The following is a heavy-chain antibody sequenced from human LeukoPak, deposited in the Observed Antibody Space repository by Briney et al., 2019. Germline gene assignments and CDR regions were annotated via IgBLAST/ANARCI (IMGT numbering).Heavy chain of an antibody. CDR2: ISSSSSSI. CDR3: ARVPTTYGMDV. Sequence: GGSLRLSCAASGFTLSSYSMNWVRQAPGKGLEWVSYISSSSSSINYADSVKGRFTISRDNAKNSLYLQISSLRAEDTAVYYCARVPTTYGMDVWGQGTTVTVSS. J-gene: IGHJ6*02. CDR1: GFTLSSYS. V-gene: IGHV3-48*01. D-gene: IGHD4-11*01.